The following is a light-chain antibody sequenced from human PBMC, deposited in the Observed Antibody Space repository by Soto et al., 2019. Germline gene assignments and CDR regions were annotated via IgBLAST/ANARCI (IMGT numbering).Light chain of an antibody. CDR2: DAS. CDR1: QNINSW. J-gene: IGKJ1*01. CDR3: QQFHSFSRT. V-gene: IGKV1-5*01. Sequence: IQMTQSPSTQSASVGDRVTITCRASQNINSWLAWYQQKPGKAPNLLIYDASTLESGVPSRFSGSGSGTEFTLTISSLQPEDFATYYCQQFHSFSRTFGQGTKVDI.